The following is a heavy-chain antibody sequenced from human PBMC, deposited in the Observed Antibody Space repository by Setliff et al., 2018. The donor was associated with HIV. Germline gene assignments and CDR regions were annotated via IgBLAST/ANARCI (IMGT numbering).Heavy chain of an antibody. J-gene: IGHJ4*01. CDR2: ISGSGGST. D-gene: IGHD2-15*01. CDR1: GFTFNTYA. Sequence: GGSLRLSCAASGFTFNTYAMSWVRQAPGKGLEWVSVISGSGGSTFYADSVKGRFTISRDNSKNTLYLQMNGLRVEDTAVCYCAKDGISGGAYPPYYFDYWGHGTLVTVS. CDR3: AKDGISGGAYPPYYFDY. V-gene: IGHV3-23*01.